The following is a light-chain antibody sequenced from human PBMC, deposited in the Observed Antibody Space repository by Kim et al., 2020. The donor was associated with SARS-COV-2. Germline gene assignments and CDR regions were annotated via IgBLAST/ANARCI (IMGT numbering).Light chain of an antibody. CDR2: EDS. J-gene: IGLJ3*02. Sequence: SYELTQPPSVSVSPGQTARITCSGDALPKQYAYWFQQKPGQAPVVVIYEDSERPSGIPERFSGSSSGTTVTLTISGVQAEDEADYYCQSADSSDTYWEFG. V-gene: IGLV3-25*03. CDR3: QSADSSDTYWE. CDR1: ALPKQY.